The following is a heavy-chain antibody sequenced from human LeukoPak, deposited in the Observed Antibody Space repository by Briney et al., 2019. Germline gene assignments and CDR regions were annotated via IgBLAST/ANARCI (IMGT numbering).Heavy chain of an antibody. CDR2: ISSSSSTI. V-gene: IGHV3-48*04. J-gene: IGHJ6*02. D-gene: IGHD4-17*01. Sequence: GGSLRLSCAASGFTFSSYSMNWVSQAPGKGLEWVSYISSSSSTIYYADSVKGRFTISRDNAKNSLYLQMNSLRAEDTAVYYCARVYGDYLYYGMDVWGRGTTVTVSS. CDR3: ARVYGDYLYYGMDV. CDR1: GFTFSSYS.